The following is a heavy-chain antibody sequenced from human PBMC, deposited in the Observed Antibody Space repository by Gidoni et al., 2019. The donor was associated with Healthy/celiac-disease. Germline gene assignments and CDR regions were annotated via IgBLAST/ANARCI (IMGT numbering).Heavy chain of an antibody. V-gene: IGHV4-39*01. D-gene: IGHD3-3*01. CDR2: IYYSGST. CDR3: ASRLGTNVLRFLEWYHNWFDP. Sequence: QLQLQESGPGLVKPSETLSLTCTVSGGSISSSSYYWGWIRQPPGKGLEWIGSIYYSGSTYYNPSLKSRVTISVDTSKNQFSLKLSSVTAADTAVYYCASRLGTNVLRFLEWYHNWFDPWGQGTLVTVSS. J-gene: IGHJ5*02. CDR1: GGSISSSSYY.